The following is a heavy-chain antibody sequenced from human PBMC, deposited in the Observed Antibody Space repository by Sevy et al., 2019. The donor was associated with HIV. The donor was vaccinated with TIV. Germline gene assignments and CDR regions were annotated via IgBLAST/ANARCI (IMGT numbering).Heavy chain of an antibody. CDR1: GFSFDRYG. CDR3: ATGWDYGSRSYDY. CDR2: ILYDGINK. Sequence: GGSLRLSCAASGFSFDRYGMHWVRQAPGKGLEWVAVILYDGINKDYGDSVRGRFTISRDNSKNTLYLQMNSLRVDDTAVYSCATGWDYGSRSYDYWGPGTLVTVSS. D-gene: IGHD3-10*01. J-gene: IGHJ4*02. V-gene: IGHV3-33*01.